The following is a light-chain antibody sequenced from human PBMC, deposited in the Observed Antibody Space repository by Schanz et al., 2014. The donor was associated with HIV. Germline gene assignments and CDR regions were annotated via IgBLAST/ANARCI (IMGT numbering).Light chain of an antibody. J-gene: IGLJ3*02. CDR2: DNI. CDR1: GS. V-gene: IGLV1-40*01. Sequence: QSVLTQPPSMSGAPGQRVTISCTGSGSIHWYQQLPGTAPKLLIYDNINRPSGVPDRFSGSKSDSSASLTITGLQPEDEADYYCQSFDGSLGGVLFGGGTKLTVL. CDR3: QSFDGSLGGVL.